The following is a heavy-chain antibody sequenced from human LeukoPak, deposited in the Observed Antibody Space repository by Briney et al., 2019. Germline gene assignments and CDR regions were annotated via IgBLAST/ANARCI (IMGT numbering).Heavy chain of an antibody. V-gene: IGHV1-69*13. D-gene: IGHD3-3*01. J-gene: IGHJ4*02. CDR1: GGTFSSYA. CDR3: AMRYDFWSGYYPDY. CDR2: IIPIFGTA. Sequence: PWASVKVSCKASGGTFSSYAISWVRQAPGQGLEWMGGIIPIFGTANYAQKFQGRVTITADESTSTAHMELSSLRSEHTAVYYCAMRYDFWSGYYPDYWGQGTLVTVSS.